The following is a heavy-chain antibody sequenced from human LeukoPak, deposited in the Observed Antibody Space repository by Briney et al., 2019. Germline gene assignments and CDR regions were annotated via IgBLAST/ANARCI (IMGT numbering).Heavy chain of an antibody. J-gene: IGHJ4*02. V-gene: IGHV3-23*01. D-gene: IGHD6-6*01. Sequence: GGSLRLSCAASGFTFSSYAMTWVRQAPGKGLEWVSAISGGGGATYYALSARGRITISRDNSKNTLYLQMSSLRAEDTAVYYCAKDSSSSPYYFDYWGQGTLVTVSS. CDR3: AKDSSSSPYYFDY. CDR2: ISGGGGAT. CDR1: GFTFSSYA.